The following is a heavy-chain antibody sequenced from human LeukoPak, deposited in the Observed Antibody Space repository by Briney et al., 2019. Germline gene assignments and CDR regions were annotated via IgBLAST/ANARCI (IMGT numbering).Heavy chain of an antibody. D-gene: IGHD6-13*01. CDR2: ISAYDGNT. V-gene: IGHV1-18*01. CDR3: ARDRPASYTSRWSAY. J-gene: IGHJ4*02. Sequence: ASVKVSCKASGYTFTSYGIGWVRQAPGEGLEWMGGISAYDGNTNYAQKLQGRVTMTKDTSTSTAYMELRRLRSGDRAVYYFARDRPASYTSRWSAYWGQGTLVTVYS. CDR1: GYTFTSYG.